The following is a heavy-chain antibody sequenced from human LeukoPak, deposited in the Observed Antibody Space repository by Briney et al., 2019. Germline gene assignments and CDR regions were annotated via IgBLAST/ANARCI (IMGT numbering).Heavy chain of an antibody. CDR3: AKLTGDFDY. D-gene: IGHD7-27*01. Sequence: GGSLRLSCAASGFTFSSYSMNWVRQAPGKGLEWVSTISGSGGSTNYADSVKGRFTISRDNSKNTLYLQMSSLRAEDTAVYYCAKLTGDFDYWGQGTLVTVSS. CDR1: GFTFSSYS. CDR2: ISGSGGST. J-gene: IGHJ4*02. V-gene: IGHV3-23*01.